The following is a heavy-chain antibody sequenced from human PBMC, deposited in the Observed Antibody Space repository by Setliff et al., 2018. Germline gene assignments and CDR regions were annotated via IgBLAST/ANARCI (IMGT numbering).Heavy chain of an antibody. V-gene: IGHV4-61*02. D-gene: IGHD1-1*01. CDR2: VYTNGVS. CDR1: GGSISSGSYY. J-gene: IGHJ6*03. CDR3: ARANKKLDYYYYYYMDV. Sequence: PSETLSLTCTVSGGSISSGSYYWSWIRHPAGKGLEWIGRVYTNGVSDYNPFLKSRVSISLDTSKNQFSLKLISVTAADTAVYYCARANKKLDYYYYYYMDVWGKGTTVTVSS.